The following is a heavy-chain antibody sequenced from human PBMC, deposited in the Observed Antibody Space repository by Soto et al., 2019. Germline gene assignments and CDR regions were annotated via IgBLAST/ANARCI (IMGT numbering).Heavy chain of an antibody. V-gene: IGHV5-51*01. CDR3: ARHSCSSTSCYPHYYYYYYMDV. CDR2: IYPGDSDT. CDR1: GYSFTSYW. D-gene: IGHD2-2*01. J-gene: IGHJ6*03. Sequence: PGESLKISCKGSGYSFTSYWIGWVRQMPGKGLEWMGIIYPGDSDTRYSPSFQGQVTISADKSISTAYLQWSSLKASDTAMYYCARHSCSSTSCYPHYYYYYYMDVWGKGTTVTVSS.